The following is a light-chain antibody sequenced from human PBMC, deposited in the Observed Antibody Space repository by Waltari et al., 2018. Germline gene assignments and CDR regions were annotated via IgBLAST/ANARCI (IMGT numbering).Light chain of an antibody. CDR1: QSISSS. J-gene: IGKJ1*01. V-gene: IGKV1-5*03. Sequence: DIQVTQSPSTLSASVGDRVSITCRASQSISSSLAWFQQKPGKGPKLLIYGASTLESWVPSRFSGSGSGTEFTLTISSLQPGDFATYYCQQYFHLSTFGQGTKVEIK. CDR3: QQYFHLST. CDR2: GAS.